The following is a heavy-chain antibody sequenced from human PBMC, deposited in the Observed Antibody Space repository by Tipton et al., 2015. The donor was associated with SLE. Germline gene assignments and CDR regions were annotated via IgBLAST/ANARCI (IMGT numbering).Heavy chain of an antibody. CDR3: ARRRFQSAPDY. CDR2: IYYSGRT. Sequence: TLSLTCTVSGGSISSSSYYWDWIRQPPGKGLEWIGTIYYSGRTDYNPSLKSRVTMSVDTSMNQFSLRLTSVTAADTAVYYCARRRFQSAPDYWGQGTLVSVSS. D-gene: IGHD2-21*01. V-gene: IGHV4-39*07. CDR1: GGSISSSSYY. J-gene: IGHJ4*02.